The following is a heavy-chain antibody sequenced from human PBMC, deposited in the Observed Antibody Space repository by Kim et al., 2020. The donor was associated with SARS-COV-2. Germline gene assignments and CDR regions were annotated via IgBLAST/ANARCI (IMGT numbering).Heavy chain of an antibody. Sequence: SLKERVTISVDTSKNQFSLKLSSVTAADTAVYYCATRYYDILAGYYYFDYWGQGTLVTVSS. J-gene: IGHJ4*02. D-gene: IGHD3-9*01. CDR3: ATRYYDILAGYYYFDY. V-gene: IGHV4-39*01.